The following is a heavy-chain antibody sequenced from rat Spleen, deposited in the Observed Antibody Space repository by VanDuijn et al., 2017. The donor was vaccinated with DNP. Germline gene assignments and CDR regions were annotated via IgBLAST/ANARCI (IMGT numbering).Heavy chain of an antibody. D-gene: IGHD1-5*01. CDR2: IWTGGST. J-gene: IGHJ4*01. V-gene: IGHV2-1*01. Sequence: QVQLKESGPGLVQPSQTLSLTCTVSGFSLTSNSVHWVRQPPGKGLEWVGAIWTGGSTDYNSALKSRLSISRDTFKSQVFLKMKSLQTEDTAIYFCTRGYRYNPPYAMDAWGQGTSVTVSS. CDR1: GFSLTSNS. CDR3: TRGYRYNPPYAMDA.